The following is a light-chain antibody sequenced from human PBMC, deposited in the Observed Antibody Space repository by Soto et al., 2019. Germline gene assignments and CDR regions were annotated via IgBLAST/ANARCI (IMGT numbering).Light chain of an antibody. CDR1: SYNVGKNL. J-gene: IGLJ3*02. CDR3: AAWDDSLSAWV. V-gene: IGLV1-47*01. CDR2: KNN. Sequence: QSVLTQPPSASVTPGQRVTISCSGGSYNVGKNLVYWYQQRPGTAPKLIIFKNNQRPSEVPDRFSGSNSGSSASLAISGLRSEDEADYFCAAWDDSLSAWVFGGGT.